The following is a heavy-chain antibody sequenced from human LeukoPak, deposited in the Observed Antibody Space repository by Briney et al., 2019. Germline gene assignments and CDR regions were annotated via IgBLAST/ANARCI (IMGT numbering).Heavy chain of an antibody. D-gene: IGHD2-2*02. V-gene: IGHV1-18*01. CDR3: ARGRYFSSTSCYKVYYYYMDV. CDR1: GYTFTSYG. Sequence: ASVKVSCKASGYTFTSYGISWVRQAPGQGLEWMGWISTYNGNTNYAQKLQGRVTMTTDTSMSTAYMELRSLRSDDTAVYYCARGRYFSSTSCYKVYYYYMDVWGKGTTVTVSS. CDR2: ISTYNGNT. J-gene: IGHJ6*03.